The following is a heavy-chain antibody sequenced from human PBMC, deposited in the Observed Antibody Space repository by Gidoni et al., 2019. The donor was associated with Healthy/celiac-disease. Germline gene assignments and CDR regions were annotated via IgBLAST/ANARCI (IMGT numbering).Heavy chain of an antibody. D-gene: IGHD3-22*01. J-gene: IGHJ5*02. V-gene: IGHV3-21*01. Sequence: EVQLVESGGGLLKPGGSLRLSCAASGFPYSSYSMNWPRRAPGKGVRQARGKGLEWVSSISSSSSYIYYADSVKCRFTISRDNAKNSLYLQMNSLRAEDTAVYYCARAPGDYYDDSSGDLFDPWGQGTLVTVSS. CDR3: ARAPGDYYDDSSGDLFDP. CDR1: GFPYSSYS. CDR2: ISSSSSYI.